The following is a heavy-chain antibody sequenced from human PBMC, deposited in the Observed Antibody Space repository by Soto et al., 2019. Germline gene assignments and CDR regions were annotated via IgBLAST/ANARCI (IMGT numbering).Heavy chain of an antibody. CDR1: GFSVSTYY. V-gene: IGHV3-53*01. Sequence: PRGSLLLACASSGFSVSTYYVAWVRQAPGKGLDWVSITHSDGTTYYSNSVKGRFTTSRDSSKNTLYLQMISLRAEDTAIYYCARNRNGAFDIWGQGTMVTVSS. D-gene: IGHD1-1*01. CDR3: ARNRNGAFDI. J-gene: IGHJ3*02. CDR2: THSDGTT.